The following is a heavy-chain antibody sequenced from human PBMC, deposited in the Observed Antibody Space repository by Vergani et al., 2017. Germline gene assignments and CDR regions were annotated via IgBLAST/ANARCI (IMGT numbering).Heavy chain of an antibody. CDR1: GGSFSGYY. V-gene: IGHV4-34*01. CDR3: SRIGGIAAVNYMDV. CDR2: INHSGST. J-gene: IGHJ6*03. D-gene: IGHD6-13*01. Sequence: QVQLQQWGAGLLKPSETLSLTCAVYGGSFSGYYWSWIRQPPGKGLEWIGEINHSGSTNYNPSLQSRVTISVDTSKNQFSLKLSSVTAADTAVYYCSRIGGIAAVNYMDVWGKGTTVTVSS.